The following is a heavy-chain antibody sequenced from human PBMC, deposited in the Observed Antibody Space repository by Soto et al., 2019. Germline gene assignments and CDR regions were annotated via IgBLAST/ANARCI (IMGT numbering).Heavy chain of an antibody. CDR2: IWYDGSNK. Sequence: QVQLVESEGGVVQPGRSLRLSCAASGFTFSSYGMHWVRQAPGKGLEWVAVIWYDGSNKYYADSVKGRFTISRDNSKNTLYLQMNSLRAEDTAVYYCARDSFRGSSWYGSFDFWGQGTLVNVSS. CDR1: GFTFSSYG. J-gene: IGHJ4*02. CDR3: ARDSFRGSSWYGSFDF. D-gene: IGHD6-13*01. V-gene: IGHV3-33*01.